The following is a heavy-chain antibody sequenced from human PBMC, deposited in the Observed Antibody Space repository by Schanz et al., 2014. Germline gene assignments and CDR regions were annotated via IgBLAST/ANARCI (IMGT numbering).Heavy chain of an antibody. CDR3: AAMWGDCTATACQILEVLDV. CDR2: ISPYTGNT. J-gene: IGHJ3*01. D-gene: IGHD2-8*02. CDR1: GYTFSDYG. Sequence: QVQLVQSGDEVKKPGASVKVSCKTSGYTFSDYGITWVRQAPGQGLEWVGWISPYTGNTHYFDKMEGRDTMTTVTTTSTASMELRSLASNDTTMYYWAAMWGDCTATACQILEVLDVWGQGTMVTVSS. V-gene: IGHV1-18*01.